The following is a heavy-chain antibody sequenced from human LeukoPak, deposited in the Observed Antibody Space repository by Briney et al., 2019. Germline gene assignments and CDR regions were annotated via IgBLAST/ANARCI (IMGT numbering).Heavy chain of an antibody. CDR1: GFPFSDYS. V-gene: IGHV3-21*01. CDR3: ARINDIDNSYHLDF. CDR2: FSSSSSYK. J-gene: IGHJ4*01. D-gene: IGHD2-15*01. Sequence: GGPLRLSCAASGFPFSDYSFNWVREAPGKGPKWVSSFSSSSSYKYNADSLKGRFTISRDNAKNSLYLQVNSLRAEDTAVYYCARINDIDNSYHLDFWGHGTLVTVSS.